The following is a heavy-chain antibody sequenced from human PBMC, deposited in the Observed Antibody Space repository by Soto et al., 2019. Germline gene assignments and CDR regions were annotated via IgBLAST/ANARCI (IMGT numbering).Heavy chain of an antibody. Sequence: QVQLQESGPGLVKPSQTLSLTCIVSGASISSGDYFWSWIRQPPGKGLECIAYIYYSGGTYYNPSLGSRVTISVDTSKNQFSLKLSSVTAADTAIYYCARAPIRSYYYDSSGYRPRPNWFDPWGQGTLVTVSS. V-gene: IGHV4-30-4*01. CDR2: IYYSGGT. D-gene: IGHD3-22*01. CDR3: ARAPIRSYYYDSSGYRPRPNWFDP. CDR1: GASISSGDYF. J-gene: IGHJ5*02.